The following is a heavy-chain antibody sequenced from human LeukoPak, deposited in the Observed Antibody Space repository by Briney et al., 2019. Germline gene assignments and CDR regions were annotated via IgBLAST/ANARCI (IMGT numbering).Heavy chain of an antibody. CDR2: IIPIFGTA. J-gene: IGHJ6*03. CDR1: GGTFSSYA. Sequence: VASVKVSCKASGGTFSSYAISWVRQAPGQGLEWMGGIIPIFGTANYAQKFQGRVTITADKSTSTAYMELSSLRSEDTAVYYCARSLYKTYYYGSGRSYYMDVWGKGTTVTVSS. D-gene: IGHD3-10*01. V-gene: IGHV1-69*06. CDR3: ARSLYKTYYYGSGRSYYMDV.